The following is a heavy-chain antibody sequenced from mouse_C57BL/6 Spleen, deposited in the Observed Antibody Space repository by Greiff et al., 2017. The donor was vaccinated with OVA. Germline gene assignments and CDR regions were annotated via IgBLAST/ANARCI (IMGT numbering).Heavy chain of an antibody. J-gene: IGHJ4*01. V-gene: IGHV1-26*01. CDR1: GYTFTDYY. CDR2: INPNNGGT. D-gene: IGHD2-4*01. Sequence: EVQLQQSGPELVKPGASVKISCKASGYTFTDYYMNWVKQSHGKSLEWIGDINPNNGGTSYNQKFKGKATLTVDKSSSTAYMELRSLTSEDSAVYYCARGYYDYDGSMDYWGQGTSVTVSS. CDR3: ARGYYDYDGSMDY.